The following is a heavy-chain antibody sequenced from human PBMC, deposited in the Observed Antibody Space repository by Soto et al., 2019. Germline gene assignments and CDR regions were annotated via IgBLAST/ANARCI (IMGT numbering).Heavy chain of an antibody. Sequence: QVQLQESGPGLVKPSETLSLSCSVSGGSISSYYWSWIRQPPGKGLEWIAYIYYSGSTSYNPSLKSRVSISLDTSKNRFSLKLSSVTAADTAVYYCARTYDGSGPNSGGYGFDIWGQGTMVTVSS. V-gene: IGHV4-59*01. CDR2: IYYSGST. CDR1: GGSISSYY. J-gene: IGHJ3*02. CDR3: ARTYDGSGPNSGGYGFDI. D-gene: IGHD3-22*01.